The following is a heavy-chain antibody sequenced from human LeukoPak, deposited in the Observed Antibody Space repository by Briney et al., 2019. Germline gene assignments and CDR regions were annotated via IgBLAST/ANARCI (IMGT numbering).Heavy chain of an antibody. CDR3: AREGRDGYNPIPRMGY. CDR2: TYYRSKWYN. V-gene: IGHV6-1*01. Sequence: SQTLSLTCAISGDSVSSNSAAWNWIRQSPSGGLEWLGRTYYRSKWYNDYAVSVKSRITINPDTSKNQLSLQLNSVTPEDTAVYYCAREGRDGYNPIPRMGYWGQGTLVTVSS. CDR1: GDSVSSNSAA. D-gene: IGHD5-24*01. J-gene: IGHJ4*02.